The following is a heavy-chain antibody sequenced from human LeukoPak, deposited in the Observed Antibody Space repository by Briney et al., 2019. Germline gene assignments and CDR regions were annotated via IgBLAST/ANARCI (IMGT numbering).Heavy chain of an antibody. CDR2: IYPGDSDT. CDR1: GYSFTSYW. V-gene: IGHV5-51*01. CDR3: ARQYCSSTSCYTAFDP. D-gene: IGHD2-2*02. Sequence: GESLKISCKGSGYSFTSYWIGWVRQMPGKGLEWMGIIYPGDSDTRCSPSFQGQVTISADKSISTAYLQWSSLKASDTAMYYCARQYCSSTSCYTAFDPWGQGTLVTVSS. J-gene: IGHJ5*02.